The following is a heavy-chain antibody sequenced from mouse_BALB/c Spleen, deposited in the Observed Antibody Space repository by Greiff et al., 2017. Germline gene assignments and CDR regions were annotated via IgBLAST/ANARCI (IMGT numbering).Heavy chain of an antibody. CDR2: ISYDGSN. J-gene: IGHJ3*01. CDR3: ARDMITTPFAY. V-gene: IGHV3-6*02. CDR1: GYSITSGYY. D-gene: IGHD2-4*01. Sequence: EVQLQQSGPGLVKPSQSLSLTCSVTGYSITSGYYWNWIRQFPGNKLEWMGYISYDGSNNYNPSLKNRISITRDTSKNQFFLKLNSVTTEDTATYYCARDMITTPFAYWGQGTLVTVSA.